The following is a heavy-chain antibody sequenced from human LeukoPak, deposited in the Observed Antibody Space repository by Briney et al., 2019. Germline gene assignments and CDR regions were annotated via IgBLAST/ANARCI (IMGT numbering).Heavy chain of an antibody. J-gene: IGHJ2*01. CDR2: ISSSGSTI. Sequence: GGSLRLSCAASGFTFSSYEMNWVRQAPGKGLEWVSYISSSGSTIYYADSVKGRFTISRDNAKNSLYLQMNTLRPEDTALYYCTKVPAHGDYVGGPNWYFDLWGRGTLVTVSS. V-gene: IGHV3-48*03. D-gene: IGHD4-17*01. CDR1: GFTFSSYE. CDR3: TKVPAHGDYVGGPNWYFDL.